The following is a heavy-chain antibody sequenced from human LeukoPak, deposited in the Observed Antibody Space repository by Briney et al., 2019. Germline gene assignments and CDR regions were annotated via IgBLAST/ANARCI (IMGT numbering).Heavy chain of an antibody. J-gene: IGHJ3*02. CDR1: GYSFTRYW. CDR3: ASEGRGYSYSYAFDI. D-gene: IGHD5-18*01. V-gene: IGHV5-51*01. Sequence: GESLQISCKGSGYSFTRYWIGWVRQMPGKGREWMGIIYPGDSDTRYSPSFQGQVTISADKSISTAYLQWSSLKASDTAMYYCASEGRGYSYSYAFDIWGQGTMVTVSS. CDR2: IYPGDSDT.